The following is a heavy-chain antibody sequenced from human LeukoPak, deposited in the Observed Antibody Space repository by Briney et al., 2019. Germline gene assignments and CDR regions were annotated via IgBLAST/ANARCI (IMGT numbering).Heavy chain of an antibody. CDR2: INPNSGGT. J-gene: IGHJ4*02. CDR1: GYTFTGYY. CDR3: ARDSLEWLSFDY. V-gene: IGHV1-2*06. Sequence: ASVKVSCKASGYTFTGYYMHWVRQAPGQGLEWMGRINPNSGGTNYAQKFQGRVTMTRDTSISTAYMELSRLRSDDTAVYYCARDSLEWLSFDYWGRGTLVTVSS. D-gene: IGHD3-3*01.